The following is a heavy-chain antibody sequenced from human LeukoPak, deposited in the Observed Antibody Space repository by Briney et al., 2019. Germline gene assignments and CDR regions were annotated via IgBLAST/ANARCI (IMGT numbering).Heavy chain of an antibody. D-gene: IGHD3-10*01. Sequence: GASVKVSCKASGGTFSSYAISWVRQAPGQGLERMGGIIPIFGTANYAQKFQGRVTITTDESTSTAYMELSSLGSEDTAVYYCAGRAPGWFGESVGYYYYYMDVWGKGTTVTVSS. CDR1: GGTFSSYA. CDR3: AGRAPGWFGESVGYYYYYMDV. J-gene: IGHJ6*03. CDR2: IIPIFGTA. V-gene: IGHV1-69*05.